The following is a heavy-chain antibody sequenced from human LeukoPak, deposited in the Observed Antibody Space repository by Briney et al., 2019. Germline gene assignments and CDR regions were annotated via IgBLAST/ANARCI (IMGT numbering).Heavy chain of an antibody. CDR2: IQSKTAGGTT. CDR1: GFTFSNAW. CDR3: VGGSSNYWYFDL. J-gene: IGHJ2*01. Sequence: GGSLRLSCAASGFTFSNAWMSWVRQAPGKGLEWVGRIQSKTAGGTTDYAEPVKGRFTISRDDSKNTLYLQMNSLRAEDTAVYYCVGGSSNYWYFDLWGRGTLATVSS. V-gene: IGHV3-15*01. D-gene: IGHD2-2*01.